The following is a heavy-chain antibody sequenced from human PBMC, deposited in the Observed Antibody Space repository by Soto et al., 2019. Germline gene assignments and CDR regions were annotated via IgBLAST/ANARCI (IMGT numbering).Heavy chain of an antibody. CDR1: GFTFSSYG. Sequence: QVQLVESGGGVVQPGRSLRLSCAASGFTFSSYGMHWVRQAPGKGLEWVAVIWYDGSNKYYADSVKGRFTISRDNSKNTLYLQMNSLRAEDTAVYYCARDNGGYDAFDIWGQGTMVTVSS. J-gene: IGHJ3*02. CDR3: ARDNGGYDAFDI. V-gene: IGHV3-33*01. D-gene: IGHD4-17*01. CDR2: IWYDGSNK.